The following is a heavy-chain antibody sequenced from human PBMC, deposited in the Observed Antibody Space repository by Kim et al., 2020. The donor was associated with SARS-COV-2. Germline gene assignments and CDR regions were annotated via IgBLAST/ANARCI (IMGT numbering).Heavy chain of an antibody. CDR2: ISSSSSTI. D-gene: IGHD3-10*01. J-gene: IGHJ6*02. CDR3: AAFGEDGMDV. CDR1: GFTFSSYS. Sequence: GGSLRLSCAASGFTFSSYSMNWVRQAPGKGLEWVSYISSSSSTIYYADSVKGRFTISRDNAKNSLYLQMNSLKAEDTAVYYGAAFGEDGMDVWGQGTTVTVSS. V-gene: IGHV3-48*01.